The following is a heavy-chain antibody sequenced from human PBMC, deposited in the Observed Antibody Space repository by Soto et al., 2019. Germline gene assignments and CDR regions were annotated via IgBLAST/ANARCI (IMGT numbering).Heavy chain of an antibody. CDR3: ARGLGYCNGGSCYPGIYYFEY. V-gene: IGHV4-59*01. CDR2: IYYSVSS. CDR1: GCSISSYC. J-gene: IGHJ4*02. Sequence: SETLSLTCTLSGCSISSYCWSWIRQPPGKGREWIGYIYYSVSSNDNPALKSRVTISVDTSKNQFSPKLSSVTAAASAAYYCARGLGYCNGGSCYPGIYYFEYWGPGTLVPRLL. D-gene: IGHD2-15*01.